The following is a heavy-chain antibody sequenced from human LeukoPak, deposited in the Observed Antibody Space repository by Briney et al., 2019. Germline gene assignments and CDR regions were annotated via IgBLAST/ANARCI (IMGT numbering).Heavy chain of an antibody. D-gene: IGHD4-23*01. Sequence: SETLSLTCTVSGGSISSSSYYWGWIRQPPGKGLEWIGSIYYSGSTYYNPSLKSRVTISVDTSKNQFSLKLSSVTAADTAVYYCARRDYGGNSGAFDIWGQGTMVTVSS. CDR1: GGSISSSSYY. CDR3: ARRDYGGNSGAFDI. CDR2: IYYSGST. J-gene: IGHJ3*02. V-gene: IGHV4-39*07.